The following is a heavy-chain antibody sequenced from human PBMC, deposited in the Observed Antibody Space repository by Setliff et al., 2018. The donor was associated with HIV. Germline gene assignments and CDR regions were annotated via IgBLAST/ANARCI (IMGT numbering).Heavy chain of an antibody. CDR1: GDSISGYY. CDR3: ARYVSDWFYIDS. V-gene: IGHV4-4*07. CDR2: MHTSGNT. J-gene: IGHJ4*02. Sequence: PSETLSLTCTSSGDSISGYYWSWIRQPAGKGLEWIGRMHTSGNTNYNPSLTSRVTLSVDTSKNQFFLKLTFLSAADTAVYYCARYVSDWFYIDSWGQGTLVTVSS. D-gene: IGHD3-9*01.